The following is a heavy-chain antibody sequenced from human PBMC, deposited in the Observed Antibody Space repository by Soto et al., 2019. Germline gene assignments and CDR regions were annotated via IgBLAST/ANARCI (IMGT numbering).Heavy chain of an antibody. CDR2: IYYSGST. V-gene: IGHV4-59*01. Sequence: PSETLSLTCTVSGGSISSYYWSWIRHPPGKGLEWIGYIYYSGSTNYNPSPKSRVTISVDTSKNQFSLKLSSVTAADTAVYYCARESDGMDVWGQGTTVTVSS. J-gene: IGHJ6*02. CDR3: ARESDGMDV. CDR1: GGSISSYY.